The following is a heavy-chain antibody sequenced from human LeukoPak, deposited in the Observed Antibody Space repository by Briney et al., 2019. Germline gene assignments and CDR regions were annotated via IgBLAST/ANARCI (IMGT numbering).Heavy chain of an antibody. D-gene: IGHD3-3*01. CDR3: AREPSGVNYDFWSGKPAGYYYYGMDV. CDR1: GFTFSDYY. J-gene: IGHJ6*02. Sequence: GGSLRLSCAASGFTFSDYYMSWIRQAPGKGLEWVSYISSSGSTIYYADSVKGRFTISRDNAKNSLYLQMNSLRAEDTAVYYCAREPSGVNYDFWSGKPAGYYYYGMDVLGQGTTVTVSS. V-gene: IGHV3-11*01. CDR2: ISSSGSTI.